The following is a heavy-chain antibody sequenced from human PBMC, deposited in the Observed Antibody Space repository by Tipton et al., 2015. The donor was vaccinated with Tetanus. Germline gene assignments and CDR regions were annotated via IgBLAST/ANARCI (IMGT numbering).Heavy chain of an antibody. V-gene: IGHV4-31*03. D-gene: IGHD1-26*01. J-gene: IGHJ4*02. Sequence: TLSLTCTVSGGSISSGGYYWSWIRQHPGKGLEWIGDIYNSGSTYYNPSPKSRVTILVDTTKNQFSLKLKSVTAADTAVYYCARDPGGGARGWNYFDYRGQGSLVPVSS. CDR1: GGSISSGGYY. CDR2: IYNSGST. CDR3: ARDPGGGARGWNYFDY.